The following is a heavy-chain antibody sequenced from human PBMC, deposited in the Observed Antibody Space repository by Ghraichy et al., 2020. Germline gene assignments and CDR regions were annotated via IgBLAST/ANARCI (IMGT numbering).Heavy chain of an antibody. CDR3: AASGVGDTWGYFDY. CDR2: IYTSGST. D-gene: IGHD1-26*01. V-gene: IGHV4-4*07. Sequence: SQTLSLTCTVSGGSISSYYWSWIRQPAGKGLEWIGRIYTSGSTNYNPSLKSRVTMSVDTSKNQFSLKLSSVTAADTAVYYCAASGVGDTWGYFDYWGQGTLVTVSS. J-gene: IGHJ4*02. CDR1: GGSISSYY.